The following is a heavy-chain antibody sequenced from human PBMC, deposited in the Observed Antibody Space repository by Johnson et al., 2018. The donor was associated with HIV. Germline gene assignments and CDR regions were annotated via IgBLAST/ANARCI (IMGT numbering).Heavy chain of an antibody. D-gene: IGHD3-22*01. Sequence: QVQLVESGGGVVQPGRSLRLSCAASGFTFSNSAMHWVRQAPVKGLEWVAVISYVGTNEYYADSVKGRFTISRDNSKNTLYLQMNSLTAEDTAVYYCATFYYDNRDYYELASFLTDASDIWGQGTMVTVSS. CDR1: GFTFSNSA. CDR3: ATFYYDNRDYYELASFLTDASDI. J-gene: IGHJ3*02. CDR2: ISYVGTNE. V-gene: IGHV3-30*04.